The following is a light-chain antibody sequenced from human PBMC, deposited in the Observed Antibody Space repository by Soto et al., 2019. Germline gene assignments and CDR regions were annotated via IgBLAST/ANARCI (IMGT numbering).Light chain of an antibody. CDR1: SSNVGSYKL. Sequence: QSALTQPASVSGSPGQSITISCTGTSSNVGSYKLVSWYQQHPGKAPKLMIFEVNKRPSGVSNRFSGSKSGNTASLTISGLKVEDEAVYYCCSSGGSPTYVFGTRTKVSVL. CDR3: CSSGGSPTYV. CDR2: EVN. J-gene: IGLJ1*01. V-gene: IGLV2-23*02.